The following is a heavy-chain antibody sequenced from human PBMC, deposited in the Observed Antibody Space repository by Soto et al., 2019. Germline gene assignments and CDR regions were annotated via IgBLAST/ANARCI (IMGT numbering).Heavy chain of an antibody. V-gene: IGHV3-74*01. CDR1: GFTFSSYW. D-gene: IGHD2-15*01. J-gene: IGHJ5*02. CDR2: INSDGSST. CDR3: AREGRKSREYCSGGSCHIIVHSPFDP. Sequence: GGSLRLSCAASGFTFSSYWMHWVRQAPGKGLVWVSRINSDGSSTSYADSVKGRFTISRDNAKNTLYLQMNSLRAEDTAVYYCAREGRKSREYCSGGSCHIIVHSPFDPWGQGTLVTVSS.